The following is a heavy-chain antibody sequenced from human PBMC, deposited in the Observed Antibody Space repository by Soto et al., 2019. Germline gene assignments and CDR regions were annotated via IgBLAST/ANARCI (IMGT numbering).Heavy chain of an antibody. V-gene: IGHV3-49*03. D-gene: IGHD3-10*01. CDR2: IRSKAYGGTT. CDR1: GFTFGDYA. CDR3: TRTPIDGSGSYDNDVSGAFDI. Sequence: PGGSLRLSCTASGFTFGDYAMSWFRQAPGKGLEWVGFIRSKAYGGTTEYAASVKGRFTISRDDSKSIAYLQMNSLKTEDTAVYYCTRTPIDGSGSYDNDVSGAFDIWGQGTMVTVSS. J-gene: IGHJ3*02.